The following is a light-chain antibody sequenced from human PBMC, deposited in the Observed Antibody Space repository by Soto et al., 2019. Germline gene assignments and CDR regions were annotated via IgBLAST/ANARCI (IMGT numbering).Light chain of an antibody. CDR1: HDISDY. V-gene: IGKV1-33*01. J-gene: IGKJ3*01. CDR3: QQYDNLICT. CDR2: DAS. Sequence: DFKMTQSPSSLSASIGDRVTITCQASHDISDYLSWYHQKPGKAPELLIYDASNLQTGVPSRFSERGSGTNFLLTISGLQSEDSGTYYCQQYDNLICTFDPGTKV.